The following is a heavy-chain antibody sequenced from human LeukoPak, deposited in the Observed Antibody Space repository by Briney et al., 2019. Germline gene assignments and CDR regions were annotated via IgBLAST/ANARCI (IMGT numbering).Heavy chain of an antibody. CDR2: MYSDGSA. J-gene: IGHJ4*02. D-gene: IGHD6-19*01. V-gene: IGHV3-53*01. CDR3: ARTIAMTGIDYFDQ. Sequence: PGGSLRLSCAASGFTVSSHYMSWVRQAPGKGLEWVSVMYSDGSAYYADSVKGRFTISRDNSKNRLFLQMNSLRAEDTAVYFCARTIAMTGIDYFDQWGQGTLVTVS. CDR1: GFTVSSHY.